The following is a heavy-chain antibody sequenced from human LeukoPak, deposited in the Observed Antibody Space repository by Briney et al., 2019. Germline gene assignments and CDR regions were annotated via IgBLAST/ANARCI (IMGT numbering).Heavy chain of an antibody. Sequence: PGGSLRLSCAASGFTVSTNYMTWVRQAPGKGLEWVSVIYKAGDPYNAVSVKGRFSISRDNRKNMLYLQMNSLRAEDTAVYYCARGLIYYDSRGHYLAERPYFDYWGQGTLVTVSS. CDR3: ARGLIYYDSRGHYLAERPYFDY. CDR1: GFTVSTNY. J-gene: IGHJ4*02. CDR2: IYKAGDP. D-gene: IGHD3-22*01. V-gene: IGHV3-53*01.